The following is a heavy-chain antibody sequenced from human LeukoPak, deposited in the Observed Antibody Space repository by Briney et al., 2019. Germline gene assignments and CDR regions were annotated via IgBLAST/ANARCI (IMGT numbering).Heavy chain of an antibody. V-gene: IGHV3-21*01. CDR1: GFTFSSYW. Sequence: GGSLRLSCAVSGFTFSSYWMHWVRQAPGKGLEWVSSISSSSSYIYYADSVKGRFTISRDNAKNSLYLQMNSLRAEDTAVYYCARTIGFGELSMVYWGQGTLVTVSS. D-gene: IGHD3-10*01. CDR3: ARTIGFGELSMVY. CDR2: ISSSSSYI. J-gene: IGHJ4*02.